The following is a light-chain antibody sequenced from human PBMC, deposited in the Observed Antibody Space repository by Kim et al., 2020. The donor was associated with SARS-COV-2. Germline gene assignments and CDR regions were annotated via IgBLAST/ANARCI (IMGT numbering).Light chain of an antibody. CDR2: ETS. V-gene: IGKV3-11*01. CDR1: QSVGNS. J-gene: IGKJ4*01. CDR3: QQRYNWPLT. Sequence: EIVLTQSPGTLSLSPGERATLSCRASQSVGNSLAWFQQKPGQAPRLLIFETSNRATGIPARFSGSGSGTGFTLTISSLEPEDFAVYYCQQRYNWPLTFSGGTKVDIK.